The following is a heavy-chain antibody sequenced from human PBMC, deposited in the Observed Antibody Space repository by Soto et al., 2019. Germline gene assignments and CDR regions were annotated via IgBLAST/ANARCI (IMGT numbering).Heavy chain of an antibody. CDR1: GGSISSYY. D-gene: IGHD5-18*01. V-gene: IGHV4-59*01. CDR3: ARVRSYSYGYGDWFDP. Sequence: PSETLSLTCTVSGGSISSYYWSWIRQPPGKGLEWIGYIYYSGSTNYNPSLKSRVTISVDTSKNQFSLKLSSVTAADTAVYYCARVRSYSYGYGDWFDPWGQGTLVTVSS. J-gene: IGHJ5*02. CDR2: IYYSGST.